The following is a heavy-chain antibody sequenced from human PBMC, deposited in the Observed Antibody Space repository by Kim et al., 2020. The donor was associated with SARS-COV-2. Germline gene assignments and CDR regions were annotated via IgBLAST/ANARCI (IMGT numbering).Heavy chain of an antibody. CDR1: GYNFTNYW. CDR2: IYPADSDI. CDR3: ARLWRGSKYSSSGGLGV. D-gene: IGHD6-6*01. J-gene: IGHJ6*02. Sequence: GESLKISCEGSGYNFTNYWIGWVRRMPGKGLEWMGIIYPADSDIRYSPSFQGQVTISVDKSITTAYLQWRSLKASDTAMYYCARLWRGSKYSSSGGLGVWGQGTTVSVSS. V-gene: IGHV5-51*01.